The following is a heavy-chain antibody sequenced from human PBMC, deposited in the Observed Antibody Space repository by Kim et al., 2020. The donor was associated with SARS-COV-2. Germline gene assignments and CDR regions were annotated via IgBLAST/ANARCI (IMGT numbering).Heavy chain of an antibody. CDR2: INAGNGNT. V-gene: IGHV1-3*01. D-gene: IGHD3-9*01. CDR1: GYTFTSYA. Sequence: ASVKVSCKASGYTFTSYAMHWVRQAPGQRLEWMGWINAGNGNTKYSQKFQGRVTITRDTSASTAYMELSSPRSEDTAVYYCARDTVLRYFDWFKDYGMDVWSQGTTVTVSS. J-gene: IGHJ6*02. CDR3: ARDTVLRYFDWFKDYGMDV.